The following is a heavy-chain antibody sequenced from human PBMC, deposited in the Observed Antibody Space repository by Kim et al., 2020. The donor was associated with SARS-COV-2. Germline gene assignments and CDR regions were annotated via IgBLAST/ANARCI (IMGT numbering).Heavy chain of an antibody. CDR2: IYYSGST. D-gene: IGHD6-19*01. CDR1: GGSISSGDYY. J-gene: IGHJ4*02. V-gene: IGHV4-30-4*01. Sequence: SETLSLTCTVSGGSISSGDYYWSWIRQPPGKVLEWIGYIYYSGSTYYNPSLKSRVTISVDTSKNQFSLKLSSVTAADTAVYYCARAISSTWLVIRHFDYWGQGTLVTVSS. CDR3: ARAISSTWLVIRHFDY.